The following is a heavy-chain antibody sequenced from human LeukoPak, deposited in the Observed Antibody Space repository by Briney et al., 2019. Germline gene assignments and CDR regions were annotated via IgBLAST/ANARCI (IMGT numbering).Heavy chain of an antibody. CDR2: IKSKTDGGTR. D-gene: IGHD3-22*01. J-gene: IGHJ6*02. V-gene: IGHV3-15*01. CDR3: THVTGADSSGYHYYDYGMDV. Sequence: TGGSLRLSCAASGFTFSNAWMSWVRQAPGKGLEWVGRIKSKTDGGTRDYGAPVKGRFTISRDDSKNNLYLQMNSLKTEDTAVYYCTHVTGADSSGYHYYDYGMDVWGQGTTVTVSS. CDR1: GFTFSNAW.